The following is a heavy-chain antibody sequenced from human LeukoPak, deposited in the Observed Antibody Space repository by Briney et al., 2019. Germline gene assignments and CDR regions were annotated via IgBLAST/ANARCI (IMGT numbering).Heavy chain of an antibody. Sequence: SETLSLTCTVSGGSISSGGYYWSWIRQHPGKGLEWIGYIYYSGSTYYNPSLKSRVTISVDTSKNQFSLKLSSVTAADTAVYYCARGCYYDFWSGYIGFDPWGQGTLVTVSS. J-gene: IGHJ5*02. CDR3: ARGCYYDFWSGYIGFDP. V-gene: IGHV4-31*03. CDR2: IYYSGST. CDR1: GGSISSGGYY. D-gene: IGHD3-3*01.